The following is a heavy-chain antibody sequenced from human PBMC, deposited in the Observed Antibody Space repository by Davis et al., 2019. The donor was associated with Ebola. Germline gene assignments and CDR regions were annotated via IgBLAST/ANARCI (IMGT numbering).Heavy chain of an antibody. CDR3: AKASSYPLTRAFDV. Sequence: GGSLRLSCAASGFTVSSNYMSWVRQAPGKGLEWVAVISANGATTVYTESAKGRFTISRDNSKNTLYLQMNSLRVEDTAVYYCAKASSYPLTRAFDVWGRGAMVTVSS. D-gene: IGHD3-16*01. V-gene: IGHV3-53*01. J-gene: IGHJ3*01. CDR2: ISANGATT. CDR1: GFTVSSNY.